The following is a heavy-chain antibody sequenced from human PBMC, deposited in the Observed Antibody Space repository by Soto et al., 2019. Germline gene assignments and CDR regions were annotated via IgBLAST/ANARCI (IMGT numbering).Heavy chain of an antibody. CDR1: SASITRRSW. D-gene: IGHD1-1*01. CDR3: EREWKSDALDI. Sequence: PSETLSLTCPVSSASITRRSWWSWVRQPPGKVVEWIGENHNGEHTNYKPCIESRVTISADKSKNQISLKLTSVSTADTAVYYCEREWKSDALDIWGQGTMVTVSS. CDR2: NHNGEHT. J-gene: IGHJ3*02. V-gene: IGHV4-4*02.